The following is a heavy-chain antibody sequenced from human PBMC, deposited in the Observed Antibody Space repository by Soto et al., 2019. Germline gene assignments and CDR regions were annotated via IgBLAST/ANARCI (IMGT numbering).Heavy chain of an antibody. V-gene: IGHV3-33*01. CDR2: IWYDGSNK. D-gene: IGHD6-6*01. Sequence: QVQLVESGGGVVQPGRSLRLSCAASGFTFSSYGMHWVRQAPGKGLEWVAVIWYDGSNKYYADSVKGRFTISRDNSKNTLYLQMNSLRAEDTAVYYCARSARVWSSSPDNYYGMDVWGQGTTVTVSS. CDR1: GFTFSSYG. CDR3: ARSARVWSSSPDNYYGMDV. J-gene: IGHJ6*02.